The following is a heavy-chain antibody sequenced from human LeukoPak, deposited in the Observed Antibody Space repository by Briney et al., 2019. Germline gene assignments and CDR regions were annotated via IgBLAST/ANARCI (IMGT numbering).Heavy chain of an antibody. V-gene: IGHV3-21*01. Sequence: GGSLRLSCAASGFTFSSYGMSWVRQAPGKGLEWVSTISGSGGNTYYADSVKGRFTISRDNAKNSLYLQMNSLRAEDTAVYYCARDRGAAAGLLVYWGQGTLVTVSS. CDR2: ISGSGGNT. CDR1: GFTFSSYG. J-gene: IGHJ4*02. D-gene: IGHD6-13*01. CDR3: ARDRGAAAGLLVY.